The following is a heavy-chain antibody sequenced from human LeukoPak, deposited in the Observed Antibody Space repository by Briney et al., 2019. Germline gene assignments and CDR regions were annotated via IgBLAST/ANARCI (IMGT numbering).Heavy chain of an antibody. J-gene: IGHJ4*02. D-gene: IGHD1-7*01. CDR1: GGSVSSDSYF. V-gene: IGHV4-61*01. CDR2: IYSSGST. CDR3: ARVNNWNFYFGY. Sequence: SETLSLTCSVSGGSVSSDSYFWNWVRQPPGKGLEWIGYIYSSGSTNYNPSLKSRVTISVDTSKNQFSLKLSSVTAADTAVYYCARVNNWNFYFGYWGQGTLVTVSS.